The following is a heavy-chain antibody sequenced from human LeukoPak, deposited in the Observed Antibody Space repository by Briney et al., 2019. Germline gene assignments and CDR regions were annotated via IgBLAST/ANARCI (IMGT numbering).Heavy chain of an antibody. V-gene: IGHV4-39*07. Sequence: SETLSLTCTVSGDSLSDTNNYWGWVRQPPGKGLEWIGSIYYSGTTIYDPSLKSRVPVSVDTSKNQYFLRLTSVTAADTAVYFCARSPFNLYFDFWGQGTLVPVSS. D-gene: IGHD2-15*01. CDR1: GDSLSDTNNY. CDR2: IYYSGTT. J-gene: IGHJ4*02. CDR3: ARSPFNLYFDF.